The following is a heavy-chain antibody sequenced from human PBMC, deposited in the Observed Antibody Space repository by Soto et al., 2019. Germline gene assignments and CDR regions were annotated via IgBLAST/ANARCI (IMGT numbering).Heavy chain of an antibody. D-gene: IGHD2-21*01. CDR2: ISPDGSNE. CDR3: QRLGGDGFPTVEY. Sequence: QVQLVESGGGVVQPGRSLRLSCAASGFNFNKYAMHWVRQAPGKGLEWVAIISPDGSNENYADSVKGRFAISTDNSKNTVYLQINSLTADDTGVYHCQRLGGDGFPTVEYLGRGTMVTVSS. J-gene: IGHJ1*01. V-gene: IGHV3-30*09. CDR1: GFNFNKYA.